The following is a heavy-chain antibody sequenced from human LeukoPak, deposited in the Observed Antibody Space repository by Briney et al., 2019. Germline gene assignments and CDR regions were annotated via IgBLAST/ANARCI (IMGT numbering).Heavy chain of an antibody. Sequence: GGSLRLSCAASGFTFNSYAMSWVRQAPGKGLEWVSAISGSGDYTYYPDSVKGRFTISRDNSKNTLYLQMNSLRAEDTAVYYCAREISYGDYDGVDYWGQGTLVTVSS. CDR3: AREISYGDYDGVDY. CDR2: ISGSGDYT. J-gene: IGHJ4*02. V-gene: IGHV3-23*01. CDR1: GFTFNSYA. D-gene: IGHD4-17*01.